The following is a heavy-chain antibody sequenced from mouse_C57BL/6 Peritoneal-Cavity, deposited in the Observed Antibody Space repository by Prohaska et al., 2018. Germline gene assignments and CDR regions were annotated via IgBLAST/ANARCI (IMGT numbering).Heavy chain of an antibody. V-gene: IGHV4-1*01. CDR2: INPDSSTI. Sequence: EVKLLQSGGGLVQPGGSLKLSCAAPGIDFSRYWMSWVRRAPGKGLEWIGEINPDSSTINYAPSLKDKFIISRDNAKNTLYLQMSKVRSEDTALYYCARQLGEDAMDYWGQGTSVTVSS. CDR1: GIDFSRYW. D-gene: IGHD4-1*01. CDR3: ARQLGEDAMDY. J-gene: IGHJ4*01.